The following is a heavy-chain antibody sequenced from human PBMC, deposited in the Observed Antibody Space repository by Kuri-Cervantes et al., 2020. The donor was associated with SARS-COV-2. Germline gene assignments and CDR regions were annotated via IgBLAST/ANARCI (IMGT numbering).Heavy chain of an antibody. Sequence: GGSLRLSCAAPGFTFSSYWMTWVRQAPGKGLEWVSVIYSGGSSTYYADSVKGRFTISRDNSKNTLYLQMNSLRAEDTAVYYCAKGGLDSGWGYWGQGTLVTVSS. CDR1: GFTFSSYW. J-gene: IGHJ4*02. D-gene: IGHD6-19*01. CDR2: IYSGGSST. CDR3: AKGGLDSGWGY. V-gene: IGHV3-23*03.